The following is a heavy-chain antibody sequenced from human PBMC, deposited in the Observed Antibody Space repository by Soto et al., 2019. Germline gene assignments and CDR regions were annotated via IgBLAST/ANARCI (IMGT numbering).Heavy chain of an antibody. Sequence: QPGGSLRLSCAASGFTFDNYAMHWVRQAPGKGLEWVSGISWNSNTIAYADSVKGRFTISRDNSKNTLYLQMNSLRAEDTAVYYCAKDGNPIPYLTGYYRLGWFDPWGQGTLVTVS. CDR2: ISWNSNTI. V-gene: IGHV3-9*01. J-gene: IGHJ5*02. CDR3: AKDGNPIPYLTGYYRLGWFDP. CDR1: GFTFDNYA. D-gene: IGHD3-9*01.